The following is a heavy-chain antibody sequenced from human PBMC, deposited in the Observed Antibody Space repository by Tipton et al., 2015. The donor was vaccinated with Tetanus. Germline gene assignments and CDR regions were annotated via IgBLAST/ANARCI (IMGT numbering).Heavy chain of an antibody. CDR2: ISSSSRYI. V-gene: IGHV3-21*01. J-gene: IGHJ4*02. CDR1: GFTLSSYW. Sequence: SLRLSCAASGFTLSSYWMNWVRQAPGKGLEWVSSISSSSRYIYYADSVKGRFTISRDNAKNSLYLQMISLRAEDTAVYSRARGMAEASNCGGDCYSDYWGQGTLVTVSS. D-gene: IGHD2-21*02. CDR3: ARGMAEASNCGGDCYSDY.